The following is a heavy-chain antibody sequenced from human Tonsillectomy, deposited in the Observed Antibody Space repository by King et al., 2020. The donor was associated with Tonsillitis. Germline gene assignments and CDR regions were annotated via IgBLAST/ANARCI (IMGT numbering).Heavy chain of an antibody. CDR1: GFTFRGYA. CDR3: AKDLTAESNKGGCEY. J-gene: IGHJ4*02. CDR2: ISYDGSKK. V-gene: IGHV3-30*10. D-gene: IGHD2/OR15-2a*01. Sequence: VQLVESGGGVVQPGESLRLSCEASGFTFRGYAMHWARQAPGKGLEWVTVISYDGSKKYYTDSVKGRFNVSRDNSKNTLYLQMDSLRPEDTGVYYCAKDLTAESNKGGCEYWGQGILVAVSS.